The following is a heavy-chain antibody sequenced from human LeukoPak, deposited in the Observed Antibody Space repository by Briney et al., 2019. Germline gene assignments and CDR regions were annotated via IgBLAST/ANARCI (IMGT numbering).Heavy chain of an antibody. CDR1: GFAFSSDW. V-gene: IGHV3-7*01. J-gene: IGHJ6*03. D-gene: IGHD6-13*01. CDR2: IKQDGSEK. CDR3: AKDSSSWYSVYYYYMDV. Sequence: GGSLRLSCAASGFAFSSDWMSWVRQAPGKGLEWVANIKQDGSEKYYVDSVKGRFTISRDNAKNSLYLQMNSLRAEDTAVYYCAKDSSSWYSVYYYYMDVWGKGTTVTISS.